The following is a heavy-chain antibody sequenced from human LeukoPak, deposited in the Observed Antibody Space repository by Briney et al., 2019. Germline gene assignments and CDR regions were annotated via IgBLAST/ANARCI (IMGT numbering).Heavy chain of an antibody. CDR2: IYYSGGT. D-gene: IGHD2-8*01. V-gene: IGHV4-59*01. CDR1: GGSIRSSY. J-gene: IGHJ5*02. Sequence: SETLSLTCSVSGGSIRSSYWNWIRQSPGKGLEWLGYIYYSGGTNYNPSLKGRVTLSIDMSKNQFSLRLTSVTAADTAVYYCARDSMYATNYFDPWGQGTLVSVSS. CDR3: ARDSMYATNYFDP.